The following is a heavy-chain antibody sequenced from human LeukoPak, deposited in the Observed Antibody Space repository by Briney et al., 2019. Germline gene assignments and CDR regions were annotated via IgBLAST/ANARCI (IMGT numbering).Heavy chain of an antibody. V-gene: IGHV3-23*01. J-gene: IGHJ5*02. CDR3: AKSLLVGRPLNAFDP. D-gene: IGHD2-15*01. CDR1: GFTFSGYA. CDR2: ISGSGGST. Sequence: GGSLRLSCAASGFTFSGYAMSWVRQAPGEGLQWVSAISGSGGSTYYADSVKGRFTISRDSSKNTLYLQMNSLRAEDTAVYYCAKSLLVGRPLNAFDPWGQGTLVTVSS.